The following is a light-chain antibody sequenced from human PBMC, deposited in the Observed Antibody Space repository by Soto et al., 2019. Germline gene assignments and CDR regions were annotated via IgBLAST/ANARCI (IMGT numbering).Light chain of an antibody. V-gene: IGLV1-40*01. CDR1: SSNIGAGYD. CDR2: GNS. J-gene: IGLJ2*01. CDR3: QSYDSSLSAVV. Sequence: QSVLTQPPSVSGAPGQRVTISCTGSSSNIGAGYDVHWYQQLPGTAPKVLIYGNSNRPSGVPDRFSGSKSGTSASLATTGLQAEDEADYYCQSYDSSLSAVVFGGGTKLTVL.